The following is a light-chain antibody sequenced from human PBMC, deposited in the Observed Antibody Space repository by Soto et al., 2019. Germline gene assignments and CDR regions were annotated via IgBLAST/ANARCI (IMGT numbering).Light chain of an antibody. J-gene: IGKJ5*01. CDR2: GAS. V-gene: IGKV3-15*01. CDR1: QSVSGN. Sequence: EIVMTQSPATLSVSPGERATLSCRASQSVSGNLAWYQQKPGQAPRLLIYGASTRATGIPARFSGSGSGTDFTPTISSLQSEDFAVYYCQQYNNWPPTFGQGTQLEIK. CDR3: QQYNNWPPT.